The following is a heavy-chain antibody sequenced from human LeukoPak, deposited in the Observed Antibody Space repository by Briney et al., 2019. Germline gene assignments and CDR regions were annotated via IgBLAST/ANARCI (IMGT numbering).Heavy chain of an antibody. CDR2: IYYSGST. V-gene: IGHV4-39*01. Sequence: SETLSLTCTVSGGSISSSSYYWGWIRQPPGKGLEWIGSIYYSGSTYYNPSLKSRVTISVDTSKNQFSLKLSSVTAADTAVYYCARTIFRKLVVVAATTVNWFDPWGQGTLVTVSS. J-gene: IGHJ5*02. CDR1: GGSISSSSYY. CDR3: ARTIFRKLVVVAATTVNWFDP. D-gene: IGHD2-15*01.